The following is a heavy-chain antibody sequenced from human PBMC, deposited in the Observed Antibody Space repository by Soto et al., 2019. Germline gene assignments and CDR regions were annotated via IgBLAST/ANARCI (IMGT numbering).Heavy chain of an antibody. Sequence: GSLRLSCAASGFTFSIHAMSWVRQAPGEGLECVSAISGSGGSTYYADSVKGRFTISRDNSKNTPYLQMNSLRAEDTAVYYCAXAGGRLGELPFLRWFDPWGQGTLVTVSS. CDR1: GFTFSIHA. CDR3: AXAGGRLGELPFLRWFDP. J-gene: IGHJ5*02. CDR2: ISGSGGST. D-gene: IGHD3-16*02. V-gene: IGHV3-23*01.